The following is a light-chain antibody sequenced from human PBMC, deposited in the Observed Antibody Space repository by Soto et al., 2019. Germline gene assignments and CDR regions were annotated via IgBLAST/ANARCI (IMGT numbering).Light chain of an antibody. CDR1: SSDVGGYHF. V-gene: IGLV2-8*01. CDR2: DVN. Sequence: QSALTQPPSASGSPGQSVTISCTGTSSDVGGYHFVSWYQQHPGKAPKLLIYDVNKWPSGVPDRFSGSKSGNTASLTVSGLQTEDEADYYCSSYAGSNTWVFGGGTKLTVL. CDR3: SSYAGSNTWV. J-gene: IGLJ3*02.